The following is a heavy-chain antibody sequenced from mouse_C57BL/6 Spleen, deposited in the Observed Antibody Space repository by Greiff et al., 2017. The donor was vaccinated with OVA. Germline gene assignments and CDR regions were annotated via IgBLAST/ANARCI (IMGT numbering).Heavy chain of an antibody. J-gene: IGHJ3*01. CDR2: ISSGGSYT. V-gene: IGHV5-6*02. CDR3: ARRGWDAFAY. D-gene: IGHD4-1*01. CDR1: GFTFSSYG. Sequence: EVKLVESGGDLVKPGGSLKLSCAASGFTFSSYGMSWVRQTPDKRLEWVATISSGGSYTYYPDSVKGRFTISRDNAKNTLYLQMSSLKSEDTAMYYCARRGWDAFAYWGQGTLVTVSA.